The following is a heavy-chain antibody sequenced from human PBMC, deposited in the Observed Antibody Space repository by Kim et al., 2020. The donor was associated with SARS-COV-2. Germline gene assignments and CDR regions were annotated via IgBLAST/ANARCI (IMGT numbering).Heavy chain of an antibody. V-gene: IGHV1-8*01. D-gene: IGHD3-10*01. Sequence: ASVKVSCKASGYTFTSYDINWVRQATGQGLEWMGWMNPNSGNTGYAQKFQGRVTMTRNTSISTVYMELSSLRSEDTAVYYCARGSSLLWFGELLPYYYYGMDVWGQGTTVTVSS. CDR1: GYTFTSYD. CDR2: MNPNSGNT. J-gene: IGHJ6*02. CDR3: ARGSSLLWFGELLPYYYYGMDV.